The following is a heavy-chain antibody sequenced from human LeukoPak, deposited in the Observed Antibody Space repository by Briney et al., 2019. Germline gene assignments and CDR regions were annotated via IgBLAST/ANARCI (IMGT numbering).Heavy chain of an antibody. V-gene: IGHV1-8*01. D-gene: IGHD3-10*01. J-gene: IGHJ6*03. CDR2: MNPNSGNT. CDR3: ARVNYGSGGPDGYYYYYMDV. Sequence: GASVKVSCKASGYTFTSYDISWVRQATGQGLEWMGWMNPNSGNTGYAQKFKGRVTMTRNTSISTAYMELSSLRSEDTAVYYCARVNYGSGGPDGYYYYYMDVWGKGTTVTISS. CDR1: GYTFTSYD.